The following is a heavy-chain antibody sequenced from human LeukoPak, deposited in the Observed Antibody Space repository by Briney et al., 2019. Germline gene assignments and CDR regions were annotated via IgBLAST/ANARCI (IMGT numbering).Heavy chain of an antibody. D-gene: IGHD3-22*01. V-gene: IGHV1-8*01. CDR1: GYTFTSYD. J-gene: IGHJ4*02. CDR3: ARGTYYYDSSGYPWDY. Sequence: ASVKVSCKASGYTFTSYDINWVRQATGRGLEWMGWMNPNSGNTGYAQKFQGRVTMTRNTSISTAYMELSSLRSEDTAVYYCARGTYYYDSSGYPWDYWGQGTLVTVSS. CDR2: MNPNSGNT.